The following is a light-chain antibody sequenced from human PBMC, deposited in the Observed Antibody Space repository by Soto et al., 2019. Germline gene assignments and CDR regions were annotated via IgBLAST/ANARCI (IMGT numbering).Light chain of an antibody. CDR1: QNIRSH. J-gene: IGKJ5*01. V-gene: IGKV1-39*01. CDR2: SAS. CDR3: QQSYTTPPIT. Sequence: DLQMTQSPSAQSASVGDTVTITCRASQNIRSHLNWYQQKPGKAPELLIYSASRLQSGVPSRFGGSGSGTDFTLTISDLQPEDFATYYCQQSYTTPPITFGLGTRLEIK.